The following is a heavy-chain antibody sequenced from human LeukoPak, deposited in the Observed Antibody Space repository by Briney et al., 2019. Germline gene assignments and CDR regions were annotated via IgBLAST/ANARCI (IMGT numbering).Heavy chain of an antibody. CDR1: GGSISSYY. CDR2: IYYSGST. D-gene: IGHD3-3*01. V-gene: IGHV4-59*01. CDR3: ARDGQSEFYDFWSGAINNWFDP. Sequence: SETLSLTCTVSGGSISSYYWSWIRQPPGKGLEWIGYIYYSGSTNYNPSLKSRVTISVDTSKNQFSLKLSSVTAADTAVYYCARDGQSEFYDFWSGAINNWFDPWGQGTLVTVSS. J-gene: IGHJ5*02.